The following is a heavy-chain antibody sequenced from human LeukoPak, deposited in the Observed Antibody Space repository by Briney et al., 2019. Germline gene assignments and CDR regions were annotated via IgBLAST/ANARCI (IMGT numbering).Heavy chain of an antibody. V-gene: IGHV3-23*01. CDR1: GFTFSSYE. CDR3: AKDLLRWSFDY. Sequence: GGSLRLSCAASGFTFSSYEMNWVRQAPGKGLECVSAIHGSDDNTHYADSVKGRFTISRDKSKNTLYLQMNSLRADDTAVYYCAKDLLRWSFDYWGQGTLVTVSS. J-gene: IGHJ4*02. D-gene: IGHD4-23*01. CDR2: IHGSDDNT.